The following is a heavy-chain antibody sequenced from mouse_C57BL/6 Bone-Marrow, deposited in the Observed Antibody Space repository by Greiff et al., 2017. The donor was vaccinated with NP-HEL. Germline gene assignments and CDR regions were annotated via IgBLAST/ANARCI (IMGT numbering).Heavy chain of an antibody. Sequence: EVQLQQSGPELVKPGASVKISCKASGYTFTDYYMNWVKQSHGKSLEWIGDINPNNGGTSYNQKFKGKATLTVDKSSSTAYMELRSLTSEDSAVYYCARDYYSNYVAMDYWGQGTSVTGSS. CDR2: INPNNGGT. J-gene: IGHJ4*01. CDR1: GYTFTDYY. V-gene: IGHV1-26*01. CDR3: ARDYYSNYVAMDY. D-gene: IGHD2-5*01.